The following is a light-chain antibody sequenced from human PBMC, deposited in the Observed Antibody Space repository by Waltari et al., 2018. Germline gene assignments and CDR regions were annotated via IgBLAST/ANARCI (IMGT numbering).Light chain of an antibody. CDR3: QAWDSSTGVV. CDR2: QDS. V-gene: IGLV3-1*01. Sequence: SYELTQPPSVSVSPGQTASITCPGDNLGDKYACWYQQKPGQSPVLVIYQDSKRPSGIPARFSGSNSGNTATLTISGTQAMDEADYYCQAWDSSTGVVFGGGTKLTVL. J-gene: IGLJ2*01. CDR1: NLGDKY.